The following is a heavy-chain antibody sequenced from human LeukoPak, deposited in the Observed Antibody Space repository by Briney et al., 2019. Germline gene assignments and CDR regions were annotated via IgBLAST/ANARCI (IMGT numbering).Heavy chain of an antibody. D-gene: IGHD6-19*01. CDR1: GFTFSTYA. V-gene: IGHV3-30-3*01. CDR3: ARGGSYSSGWYFDY. CDR2: ISYDGNNK. Sequence: GGSLRLSCAASGFTFSTYAMHWVRQAPGKGLEWVAVISYDGNNKYYADSVKGRFTISRDNSKNTLYLQMNSLRAEDTAVYYCARGGSYSSGWYFDYWGQGTLVAVSS. J-gene: IGHJ4*02.